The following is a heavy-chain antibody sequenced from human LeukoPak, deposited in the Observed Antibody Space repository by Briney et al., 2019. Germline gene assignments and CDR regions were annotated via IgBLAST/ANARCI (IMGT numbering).Heavy chain of an antibody. Sequence: SVKVSCKASGGTFSSYAISWVRQAPGQGLEWMGGIIPIVGTANYAQKFQGRVTITADESTSTAYMELSSLRSEDTAVYYCATRGGDYYDSSGYYNRGYYFDYWGQGTLVTVSS. CDR2: IIPIVGTA. J-gene: IGHJ4*02. CDR3: ATRGGDYYDSSGYYNRGYYFDY. D-gene: IGHD3-22*01. CDR1: GGTFSSYA. V-gene: IGHV1-69*01.